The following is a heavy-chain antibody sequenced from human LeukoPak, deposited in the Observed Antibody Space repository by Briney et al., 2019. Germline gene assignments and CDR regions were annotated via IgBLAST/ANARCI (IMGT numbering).Heavy chain of an antibody. CDR2: ISFDGRNP. V-gene: IGHV3-33*01. CDR1: GFTFSSFG. CDR3: ARCYGGSCYMDY. D-gene: IGHD2-15*01. Sequence: HPGGSLRLSCAASGFTFSSFGMHWVRQAPGKGLEWVALISFDGRNPYYADSVRGRFTIPRDNSKDTLYLQMNSLRAEDTAVYYCARCYGGSCYMDYWGQGTLVTVSS. J-gene: IGHJ4*02.